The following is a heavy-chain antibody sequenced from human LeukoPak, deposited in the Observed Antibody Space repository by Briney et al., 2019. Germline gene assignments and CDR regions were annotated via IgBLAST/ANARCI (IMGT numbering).Heavy chain of an antibody. D-gene: IGHD4-17*01. V-gene: IGHV3-23*01. J-gene: IGHJ5*02. CDR1: RVTFNTYA. CDR2: IGGSGDGT. CDR3: AKDDYGDYVRWFDP. Sequence: GGSLRLSCAASRVTFNTYAMSWVRQAPGKGLEWVSSIGGSGDGTYYTDSVKGRFTISRDNSKNILYLQMNSLRAEDTAVYYCAKDDYGDYVRWFDPWGQGTLVTVSS.